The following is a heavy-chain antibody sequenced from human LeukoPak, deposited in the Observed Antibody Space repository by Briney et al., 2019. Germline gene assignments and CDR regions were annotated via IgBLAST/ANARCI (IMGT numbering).Heavy chain of an antibody. CDR2: ISGSGTNT. J-gene: IGHJ5*02. D-gene: IGHD3-3*02. CDR1: GFTFSAYA. V-gene: IGHV3-23*01. CDR3: AKATSPVISRNLFDR. Sequence: GGSLRLSCAASGFTFSAYAMSWVRQAPGKGLEWVSAISGSGTNTYYADSVKGRFTISRDNSKNTLYVQMNSLRAEDTAVYYCAKATSPVISRNLFDRWGQGTLVTVSS.